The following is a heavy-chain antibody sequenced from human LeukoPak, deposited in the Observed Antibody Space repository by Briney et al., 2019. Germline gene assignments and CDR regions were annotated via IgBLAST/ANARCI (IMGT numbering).Heavy chain of an antibody. Sequence: PGGSLRLSCAASGFTFSSYDMHWVRRATGKGLEWVSAIGTAADTYYPGSVKGRFTISRDSAKNSLYLQMNSLRAEDTAVYYCARDQTWAYFDYWGQGTLVTVSS. CDR3: ARDQTWAYFDY. V-gene: IGHV3-13*01. CDR2: IGTAADT. J-gene: IGHJ4*02. D-gene: IGHD7-27*01. CDR1: GFTFSSYD.